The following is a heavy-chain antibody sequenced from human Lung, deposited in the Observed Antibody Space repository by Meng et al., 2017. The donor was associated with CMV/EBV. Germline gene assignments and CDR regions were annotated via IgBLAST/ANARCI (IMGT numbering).Heavy chain of an antibody. CDR3: ARGHYDSSDFPLDY. Sequence: SXTXSLXXALPGYTVSSNRSAWNWIRQSPSRSLEWLGRAYYRSKWYNDYAVSVKSRITINPDTSKNQFSLQLNTVTPEDTAVYYCARGHYDSSDFPLDYWGQGXLVTVSS. CDR2: AYYRSKWYN. V-gene: IGHV6-1*01. CDR1: GYTVSSNRSA. J-gene: IGHJ4*02. D-gene: IGHD3-22*01.